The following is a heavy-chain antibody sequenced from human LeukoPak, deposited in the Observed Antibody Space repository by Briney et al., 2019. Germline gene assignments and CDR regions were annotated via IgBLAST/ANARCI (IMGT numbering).Heavy chain of an antibody. Sequence: PGGSLRLSCAASGFTFSSYAMSWVRQAPGKGLEWVANIKQDGSEKNHVDSVKGRFTVSRDNSKNSLYLQMNSLRAEDTAVYYCARGGSYSGFWGQGTLVTVSS. CDR2: IKQDGSEK. V-gene: IGHV3-7*03. J-gene: IGHJ4*02. CDR1: GFTFSSYA. CDR3: ARGGSYSGF. D-gene: IGHD3-10*01.